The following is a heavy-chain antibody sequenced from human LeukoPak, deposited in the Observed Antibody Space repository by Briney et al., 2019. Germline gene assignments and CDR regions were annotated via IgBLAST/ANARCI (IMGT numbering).Heavy chain of an antibody. CDR1: GYTFTSYG. J-gene: IGHJ4*02. CDR2: MSPNSGDT. D-gene: IGHD7-27*01. CDR3: ARGPPNWGYDY. V-gene: IGHV1-8*02. Sequence: PKASVTVSCKASGYTFTSYGFNWVRQATGQRPEWMGWMSPNSGDTGYAQKFQDRVTMTRNTSISTAYMELSSLRSDDTAVYYCARGPPNWGYDYWGPGTLVTVSS.